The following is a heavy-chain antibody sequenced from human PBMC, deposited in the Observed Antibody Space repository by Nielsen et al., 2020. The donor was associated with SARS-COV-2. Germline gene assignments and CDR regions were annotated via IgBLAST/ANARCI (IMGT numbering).Heavy chain of an antibody. J-gene: IGHJ6*03. CDR1: GESFSGYY. V-gene: IGHV4-34*01. CDR3: ARGKGFYYYYMDV. Sequence: SETLSLTCAVSGESFSGYYWSWIRQPPGKGLEWIGEINHSGSTNYNPSLKSRVTISVDTSKNQFSLKLSSVTAADTAVYYCARGKGFYYYYMDVWGKGTTVTVSS. CDR2: INHSGST.